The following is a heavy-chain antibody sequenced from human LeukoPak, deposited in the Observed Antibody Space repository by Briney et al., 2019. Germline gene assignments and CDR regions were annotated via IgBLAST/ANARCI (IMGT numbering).Heavy chain of an antibody. CDR3: AKAGWYGGDFDY. Sequence: PGGSLRLSCAASGFTFSTYSMHWVRQAPGKGLEWVSGISDSGGSTHYADSVKGRFTISRDNSKYMLYLQMNSLRAEDTAVYYCAKAGWYGGDFDYWGQGTLVTVSS. J-gene: IGHJ4*02. V-gene: IGHV3-23*01. D-gene: IGHD6-19*01. CDR1: GFTFSTYS. CDR2: ISDSGGST.